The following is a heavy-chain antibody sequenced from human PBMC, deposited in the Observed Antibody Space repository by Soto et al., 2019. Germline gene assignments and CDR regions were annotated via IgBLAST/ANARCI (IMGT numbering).Heavy chain of an antibody. CDR2: IYYSGST. CDR1: GGSISSYY. D-gene: IGHD6-25*01. V-gene: IGHV4-59*01. Sequence: PSETLSLTCTVSGGSISSYYWSWIRQPPGKGLEWIGYIYYSGSTNYNPSLKSRVTISVDTSKNQFSLKLSSVPAADTAVYYCARDRIAAGREESWFDPWGHGILVTVSS. CDR3: ARDRIAAGREESWFDP. J-gene: IGHJ5*02.